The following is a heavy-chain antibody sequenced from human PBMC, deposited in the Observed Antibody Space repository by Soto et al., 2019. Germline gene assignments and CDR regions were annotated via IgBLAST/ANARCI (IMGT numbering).Heavy chain of an antibody. CDR3: ARVDYAYVWGSYRSPYYFDY. J-gene: IGHJ4*02. V-gene: IGHV4-59*01. CDR1: GGSISSYY. D-gene: IGHD3-16*02. Sequence: SETLSLPCTVSGGSISSYYWSWIRQPPGKGLEWIGYIYYSGSTNYNPSLKSRVTISVDTSTSTAYMELSSLRSEDTAVYYCARVDYAYVWGSYRSPYYFDYWAQGTLVTVSS. CDR2: IYYSGST.